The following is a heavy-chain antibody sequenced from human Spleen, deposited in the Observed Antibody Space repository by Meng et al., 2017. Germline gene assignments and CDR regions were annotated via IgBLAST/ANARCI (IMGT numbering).Heavy chain of an antibody. D-gene: IGHD2-21*01. CDR2: ISSGSSYI. CDR3: AQRDYAFDI. V-gene: IGHV3-21*01. Sequence: GGSLRLSCVASGFTFSEYAMSWVRQAPGKGLEWVSSISSGSSYIHYADSVKGRFTISRDNAKNSLYLQMNSLRDEDTAVYYCAQRDYAFDIWGQGTMVTVSS. J-gene: IGHJ3*02. CDR1: GFTFSEYA.